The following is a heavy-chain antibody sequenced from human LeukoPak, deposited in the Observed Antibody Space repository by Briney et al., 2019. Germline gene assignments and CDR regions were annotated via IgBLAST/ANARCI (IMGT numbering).Heavy chain of an antibody. V-gene: IGHV4-4*07. J-gene: IGHJ3*02. CDR2: IYTSGST. Sequence: PSETLSLTCTVSGGSISSYYWSWIRQPAGKGLEWIGRIYTSGSTNYNPSLKSRVTMSVDTSKNQFSLKLSSVTAADTAVYYCARDYYDSSGYYSEGYAFDIWGQGTMVTVSS. D-gene: IGHD3-22*01. CDR1: GGSISSYY. CDR3: ARDYYDSSGYYSEGYAFDI.